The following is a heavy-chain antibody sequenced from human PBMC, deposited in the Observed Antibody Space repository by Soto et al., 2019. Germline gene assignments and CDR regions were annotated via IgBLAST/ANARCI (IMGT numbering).Heavy chain of an antibody. D-gene: IGHD2-21*02. V-gene: IGHV3-23*01. CDR3: ALPSCGGDCYSPFDY. J-gene: IGHJ4*02. Sequence: EVQLLESGGGFVQPGGSLRLSCTASGVGLSTYAISWVRQAPGKGLEWVSVISGNSGKTDYADSVKGRFSISRAKSENQVYLRMDRLRAEDTAVYYCALPSCGGDCYSPFDYWGQGTLVTVS. CDR2: ISGNSGKT. CDR1: GVGLSTYA.